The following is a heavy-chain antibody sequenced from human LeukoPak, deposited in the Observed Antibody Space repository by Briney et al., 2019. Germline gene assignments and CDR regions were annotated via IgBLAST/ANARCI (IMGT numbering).Heavy chain of an antibody. V-gene: IGHV4-4*02. Sequence: SETLSLTCTVSGASIIGPKWWNCVRRSPGKGMEWIGEIFHSGSTHYNPSLKSRVTISVDTSKNQFSLILTSVPDAYTAVYYCATSSGWYRYDSWGQGTLVTVSS. CDR3: ATSSGWYRYDS. J-gene: IGHJ4*02. CDR2: IFHSGST. D-gene: IGHD6-19*01. CDR1: GASIIGPKW.